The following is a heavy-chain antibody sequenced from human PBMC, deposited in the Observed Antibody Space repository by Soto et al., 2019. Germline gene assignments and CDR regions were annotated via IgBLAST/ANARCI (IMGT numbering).Heavy chain of an antibody. V-gene: IGHV3-30*04. CDR2: IAYDGSNR. CDR1: GFSISRSA. Sequence: QVQLVESGGGVVQPGRSLRLSCAASGFSISRSAMHWVRQAPGKGLEWVAVIAYDGSNRWYADSAKGRFTSSRDNSKNTVYLQMSSLRGEDTAVYYGARDLQAGTDNVNWFAPWGQGTLVTVSS. J-gene: IGHJ5*02. D-gene: IGHD1-1*01. CDR3: ARDLQAGTDNVNWFAP.